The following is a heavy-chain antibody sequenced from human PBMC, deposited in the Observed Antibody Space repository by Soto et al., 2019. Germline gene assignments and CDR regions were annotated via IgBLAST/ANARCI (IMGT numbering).Heavy chain of an antibody. J-gene: IGHJ5*01. CDR1: GYTFTSYV. V-gene: IGHV1-18*04. CDR2: ISAYNGNT. CDR3: ARACSGGSCCSGHWFDS. D-gene: IGHD2-15*01. Sequence: ASVKVSRKASGYTFTSYVISWVRQAPGQGLEWMGWISAYNGNTNYAQKLQGRVTRTTDTSTSTAYMELRSLRSDDTAVYYCARACSGGSCCSGHWFDSWGQGTLVTVSS.